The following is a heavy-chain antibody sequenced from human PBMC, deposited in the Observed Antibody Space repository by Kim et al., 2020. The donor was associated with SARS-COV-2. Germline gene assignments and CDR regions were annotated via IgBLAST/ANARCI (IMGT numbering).Heavy chain of an antibody. D-gene: IGHD2-21*02. CDR2: ISAYNGNT. Sequence: ASVKVSCKASGYTFTSYGISWVRQAPGQGLEWMGWISAYNGNTNYAQKLQGRVTMTTDTSTSTAYMELRSLRSDDTAVYYCARQYCGGDCYSETVYYYYYGMDVWGQGTTVTVSS. V-gene: IGHV1-18*01. CDR3: ARQYCGGDCYSETVYYYYYGMDV. J-gene: IGHJ6*02. CDR1: GYTFTSYG.